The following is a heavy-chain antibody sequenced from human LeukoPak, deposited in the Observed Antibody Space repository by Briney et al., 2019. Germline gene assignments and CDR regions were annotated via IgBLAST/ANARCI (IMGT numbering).Heavy chain of an antibody. V-gene: IGHV3-73*01. CDR2: IRSKANNYAT. J-gene: IGHJ3*02. Sequence: GGSLRLSCAASGFIFSGSAMHWVRQGSGKGLEWVGRIRSKANNYATAYAPSVKGRFTISRDDSKNTAYLQMNSLKTEDMAVYYCSRPIGYLDSSGYYYDDAFDMWGQGTMVTVSS. CDR1: GFIFSGSA. CDR3: SRPIGYLDSSGYYYDDAFDM. D-gene: IGHD3-22*01.